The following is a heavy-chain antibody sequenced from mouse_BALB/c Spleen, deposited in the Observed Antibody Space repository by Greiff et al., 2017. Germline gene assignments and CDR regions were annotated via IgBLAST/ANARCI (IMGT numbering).Heavy chain of an antibody. D-gene: IGHD1-1*01. CDR2: ISSGSSTI. J-gene: IGHJ4*01. CDR1: GFTFSSFG. V-gene: IGHV5-17*02. CDR3: AVVAPYYYAMDY. Sequence: EVKVEESGGGLVQPGGSRKLSCAASGFTFSSFGMHWVRQAPEKGLEWVAYISSGSSTIYYADTVKGRFTISRDNPKNTLFLQMTSLRSEDTAMYYCAVVAPYYYAMDYWGQGTSVTVSS.